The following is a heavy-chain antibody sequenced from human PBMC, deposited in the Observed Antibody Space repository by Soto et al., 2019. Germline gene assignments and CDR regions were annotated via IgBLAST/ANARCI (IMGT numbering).Heavy chain of an antibody. CDR1: GFTFSSYG. V-gene: IGHV3-30*18. Sequence: VGSLRLSCAASGFTFSSYGMHWVRQAPGKGLEWVAVISYDGSNKYYADSVKGRFTISRDNSKNTLYLQMNSLRAEDTAVYYCAKGGDVYCSGGSCYALRGMDVWGQGTTVTVSS. CDR2: ISYDGSNK. D-gene: IGHD2-15*01. CDR3: AKGGDVYCSGGSCYALRGMDV. J-gene: IGHJ6*02.